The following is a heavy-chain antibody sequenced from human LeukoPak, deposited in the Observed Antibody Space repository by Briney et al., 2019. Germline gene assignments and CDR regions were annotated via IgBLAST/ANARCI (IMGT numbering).Heavy chain of an antibody. CDR2: ISGSGGST. V-gene: IGHV3-23*01. CDR3: AKDTRQQPIHLEYYFDY. CDR1: GFTFSSYA. Sequence: PGGSLRLSCAASGFTFSSYAMSWVRQAPGKGLEWVSAISGSGGSTYYADSVKGRFTISRDNSKNTLYLQMNSLRAEDTAVYYCAKDTRQQPIHLEYYFDYWGQGTLVTVSS. J-gene: IGHJ4*02. D-gene: IGHD6-13*01.